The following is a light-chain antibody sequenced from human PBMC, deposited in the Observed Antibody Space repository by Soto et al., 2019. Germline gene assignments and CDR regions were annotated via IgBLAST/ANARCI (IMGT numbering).Light chain of an antibody. J-gene: IGLJ2*01. CDR1: RGHSSYA. CDR2: LNSDGSH. CDR3: QTWGTGIQGV. V-gene: IGLV4-69*01. Sequence: QLVMTQSTSASASLGASVKLTCTLSRGHSSYAIAWHQQQPEKGPRYLMKLNSDGSHSKGDGIPDRFSGSSSGAERYLTISSLQSEDEADYYCQTWGTGIQGVFGGGTKLTVL.